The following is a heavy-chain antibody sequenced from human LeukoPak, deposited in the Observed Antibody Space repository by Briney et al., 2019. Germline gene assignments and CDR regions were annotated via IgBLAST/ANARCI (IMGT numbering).Heavy chain of an antibody. CDR2: ISYDGTNK. CDR3: AKDLNYDFWSGLGN. J-gene: IGHJ4*02. V-gene: IGHV3-30*18. D-gene: IGHD3-3*01. Sequence: GGSLRLFCAVSGFTFSSYGMHWVRQAPGKGLEWMAVISYDGTNKYYADSVKGRFTISRDNSKNTLYLQMNSLRAEDTAVYYCAKDLNYDFWSGLGNWSQGTLVTVSS. CDR1: GFTFSSYG.